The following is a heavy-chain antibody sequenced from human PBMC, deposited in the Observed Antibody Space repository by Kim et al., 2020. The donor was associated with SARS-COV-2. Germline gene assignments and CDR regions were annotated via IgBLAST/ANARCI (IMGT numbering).Heavy chain of an antibody. CDR2: ITDNRGET. CDR3: ARDRRVSGVPEPGEDF. CDR1: GFTFRNYC. Sequence: GGSLRLSCVASGFTFRNYCMTWVRQSPGKGLEWVSAITDNRGETHYGYSVKGRFTVSRDNSKNTQYLQMNSLKVKDTAVYYCARDRRVSGVPEPGEDFWGQGTLVTVSS. V-gene: IGHV3-23*02. J-gene: IGHJ4*02. D-gene: IGHD3-10*01.